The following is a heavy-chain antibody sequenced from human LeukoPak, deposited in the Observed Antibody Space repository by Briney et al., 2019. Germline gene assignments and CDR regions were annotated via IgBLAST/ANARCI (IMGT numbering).Heavy chain of an antibody. Sequence: PGGSLRLSCAASGFTFSSYSMNWVRQAPGKGLEWVSYMSSSSSTIYYADSVKGRFTISRDNAKNSLYLQMNSLRAEDTAVYYCARGVDSGYYPLDYWGQGTLVTVSS. CDR3: ARGVDSGYYPLDY. CDR1: GFTFSSYS. CDR2: MSSSSSTI. D-gene: IGHD3-22*01. V-gene: IGHV3-48*01. J-gene: IGHJ4*02.